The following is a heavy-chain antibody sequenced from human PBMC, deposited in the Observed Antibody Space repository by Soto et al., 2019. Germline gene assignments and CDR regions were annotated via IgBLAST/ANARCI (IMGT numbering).Heavy chain of an antibody. CDR2: IYYSGST. CDR1: DGSISSSSYY. J-gene: IGHJ6*02. CDR3: ARHLTYCSAGSCYSDFPYYGMDV. V-gene: IGHV4-39*01. Sequence: SETLSLTCTVSDGSISSSSYYWGWIRQPPGKGLEWIGSIYYSGSTYYNPSLKSRVTISVDTSKNQFSLKLSSVTAADTAVYYCARHLTYCSAGSCYSDFPYYGMDVWGQGTTVTVSS. D-gene: IGHD2-15*01.